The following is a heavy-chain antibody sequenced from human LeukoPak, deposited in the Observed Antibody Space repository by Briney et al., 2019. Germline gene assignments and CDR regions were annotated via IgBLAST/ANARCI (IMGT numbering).Heavy chain of an antibody. D-gene: IGHD5-12*01. Sequence: SQTLSLTRTVSGGSISSGDYYWSWIRQPPGKGLEWIGYIYYSGSTYYNPSLKSRVTISVDTSKNQFSLKLSSVTAADTAVYYCARDLQGGFFDYWGQGTLATVSS. CDR2: IYYSGST. CDR1: GGSISSGDYY. V-gene: IGHV4-30-4*01. J-gene: IGHJ4*02. CDR3: ARDLQGGFFDY.